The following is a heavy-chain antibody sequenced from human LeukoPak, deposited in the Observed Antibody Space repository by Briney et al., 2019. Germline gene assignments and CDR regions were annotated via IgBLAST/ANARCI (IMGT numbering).Heavy chain of an antibody. V-gene: IGHV1-46*01. CDR3: AREGTGYSGSHQYFQH. Sequence: ASVKVSCKPSGYTFISYYMHWVRQDPGQGLEWMGIISPSGASTTYAPRFQGRVTMTRDTSTSTVYMELSSLRFEDTAVYYCAREGTGYSGSHQYFQHWGQGTLVTVSS. D-gene: IGHD1-26*01. J-gene: IGHJ1*01. CDR2: ISPSGAST. CDR1: GYTFISYY.